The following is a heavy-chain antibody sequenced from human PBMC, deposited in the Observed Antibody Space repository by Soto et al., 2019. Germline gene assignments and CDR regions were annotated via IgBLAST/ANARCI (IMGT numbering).Heavy chain of an antibody. D-gene: IGHD3-16*01. J-gene: IGHJ4*02. CDR2: IKEDGSEM. Sequence: EVQLVESGGGLVQPGGSLRLSCAASGFTFSTYWMSWVRQAPGKGLEWVANIKEDGSEMYYVDSVKGRFTISRDNANNSLYLQTNRLRAEDTAVYYCVRVGRLGGYWGQGTLVTVSS. CDR3: VRVGRLGGY. V-gene: IGHV3-7*03. CDR1: GFTFSTYW.